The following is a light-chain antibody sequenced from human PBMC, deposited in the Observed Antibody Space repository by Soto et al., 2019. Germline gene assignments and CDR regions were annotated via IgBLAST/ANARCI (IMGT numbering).Light chain of an antibody. J-gene: IGKJ4*01. CDR3: QQYNNWPPLT. Sequence: EIVMTQSPATLSVSPGERATLSCRASQSVSGYLVWYQQKPGQAPRLLIYGASTRATGIPARFSGSGSGTEFTLTISSLQSEDFAVYYCQQYNNWPPLTFGGGTKVDIK. CDR1: QSVSGY. CDR2: GAS. V-gene: IGKV3-15*01.